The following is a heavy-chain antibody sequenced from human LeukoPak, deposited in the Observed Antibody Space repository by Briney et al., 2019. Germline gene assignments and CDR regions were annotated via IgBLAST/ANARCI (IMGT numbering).Heavy chain of an antibody. D-gene: IGHD6-19*01. CDR2: IKQDGSEK. V-gene: IGHV3-7*03. Sequence: GGSLRLSCAASGFTFSSYWMSWVRQAPGKGLEWVANIKQDGSEKYYVDFVKGRFTISRDNAKNSLYLQMNSLRAEDTAVYYCAREMRYSSGYFDYWGQGTLVTVSS. J-gene: IGHJ4*02. CDR3: AREMRYSSGYFDY. CDR1: GFTFSSYW.